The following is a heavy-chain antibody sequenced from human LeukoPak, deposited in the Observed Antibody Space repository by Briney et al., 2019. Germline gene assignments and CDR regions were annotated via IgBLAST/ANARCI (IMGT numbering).Heavy chain of an antibody. J-gene: IGHJ1*01. V-gene: IGHV4-59*01. Sequence: SETLSLTCTVSGGSISSYYWSWIRQPPGKGLEWIGYIYYSGSTNYNPSLKSRVTISVDTSKNQFSPKLSSVTAADTAVYYCARGGWYKGYFQHWGQGTLVTVSS. CDR2: IYYSGST. D-gene: IGHD1-1*01. CDR1: GGSISSYY. CDR3: ARGGWYKGYFQH.